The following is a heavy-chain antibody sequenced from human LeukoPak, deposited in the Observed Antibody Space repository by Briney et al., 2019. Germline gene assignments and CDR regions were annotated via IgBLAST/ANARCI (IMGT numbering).Heavy chain of an antibody. CDR2: ISSSGSTI. CDR3: ARYDFWSGKSLDY. V-gene: IGHV3-11*01. J-gene: IGHJ4*02. D-gene: IGHD3-3*01. Sequence: GGSLRLSCAASGFTFSDYYMSWIRQAPGKGLEWVSYISSSGSTIYHADSVKGRFTISRDNAKNSLYLQMNSLRAEDTAVYYCARYDFWSGKSLDYWGQGTLVTVSS. CDR1: GFTFSDYY.